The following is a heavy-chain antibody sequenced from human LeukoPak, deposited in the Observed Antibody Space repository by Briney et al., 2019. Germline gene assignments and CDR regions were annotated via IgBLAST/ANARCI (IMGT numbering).Heavy chain of an antibody. Sequence: SETLSFTCGVFGGSFSGYYWTWIRQPPGKGLEWIGGINHRGSSNYNPSLRSRVTISVDTSKTQFSLKLTSMTAADTAVYYCARDKFCSDTGSCNIGLFDFWGQGALVTVSS. J-gene: IGHJ4*02. D-gene: IGHD2-15*01. CDR2: INHRGSS. CDR3: ARDKFCSDTGSCNIGLFDF. CDR1: GGSFSGYY. V-gene: IGHV4-34*01.